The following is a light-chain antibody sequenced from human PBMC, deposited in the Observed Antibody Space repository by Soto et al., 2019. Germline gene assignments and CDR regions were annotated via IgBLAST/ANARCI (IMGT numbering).Light chain of an antibody. CDR1: QSVSRW. Sequence: DIQMTQSPSTLSASVGDRVTITCRASQSVSRWLAWYQQKPGKHPKLLIYKASTLESGVPSRFSGSASGTEFTLTISSLQPDDFATYYCQQYSDYSPYTFGQGTKLEIK. CDR2: KAS. J-gene: IGKJ2*01. V-gene: IGKV1-5*03. CDR3: QQYSDYSPYT.